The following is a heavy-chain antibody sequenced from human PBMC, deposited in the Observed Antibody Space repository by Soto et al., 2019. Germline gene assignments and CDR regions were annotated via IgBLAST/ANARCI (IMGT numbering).Heavy chain of an antibody. CDR2: IYSDDEK. CDR3: VHRPRDEDAFDM. CDR1: GFALSTSGVG. V-gene: IGHV2-5*02. J-gene: IGHJ3*02. Sequence: QITLKESGPTLVKPTQTLTMTCTFSGFALSTSGVGVGWIRQPPGKALEWLALIYSDDEKRYSPSLKTRLTITKDTSKNQVVLTMTNMDPVDTAMYYCVHRPRDEDAFDMWGQGTMVTVSS.